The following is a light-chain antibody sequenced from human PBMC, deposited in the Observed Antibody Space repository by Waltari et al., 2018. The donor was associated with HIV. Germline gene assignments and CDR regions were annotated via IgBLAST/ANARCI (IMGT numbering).Light chain of an antibody. CDR1: YLGDKY. V-gene: IGLV3-1*01. J-gene: IGLJ2*01. Sequence: SHELTQPPSVSVSPGQTASITCSGAYLGDKYASWYQQKPGQSPVLVIYQDDKRPSGIRERFSGSNSGNTAALTIAGTQAMEEADYYCQAWDSSTVLFGGGTKLTVL. CDR2: QDD. CDR3: QAWDSSTVL.